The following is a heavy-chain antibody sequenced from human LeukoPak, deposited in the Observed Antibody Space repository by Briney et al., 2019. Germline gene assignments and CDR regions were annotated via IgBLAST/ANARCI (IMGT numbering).Heavy chain of an antibody. J-gene: IGHJ4*02. CDR2: IHPNSGGT. D-gene: IGHD1-20*01. V-gene: IGHV1-2*02. CDR1: GYTYTGYY. CDR3: ARCNWNDVVYFDY. Sequence: ASVKLSCKASGYTYTGYYMHWVRQAPGQGLEWMGWIHPNSGGTIYAQKPQGRVTMTTDTSTNTAYMELRSLRSDDTAVYYCARCNWNDVVYFDYWGQETLVTVSS.